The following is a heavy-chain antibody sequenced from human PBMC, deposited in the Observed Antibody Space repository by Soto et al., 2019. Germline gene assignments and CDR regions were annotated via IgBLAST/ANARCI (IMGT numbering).Heavy chain of an antibody. V-gene: IGHV1-2*04. CDR1: GYTFTGYY. Sequence: ASVKVSCKASGYTFTGYYMHWVRQAPGQGLEWMGWINPNSGGTNYAQKFQGWVTMTRDTSISTAYMELSRLRSDDTAVYYCARAASPGAYYYGIDVWGKGTTVKVS. CDR2: INPNSGGT. J-gene: IGHJ6*04. D-gene: IGHD6-6*01. CDR3: ARAASPGAYYYGIDV.